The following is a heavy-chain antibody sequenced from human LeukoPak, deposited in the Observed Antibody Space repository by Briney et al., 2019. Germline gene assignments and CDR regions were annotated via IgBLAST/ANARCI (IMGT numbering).Heavy chain of an antibody. V-gene: IGHV1-69*13. Sequence: GASVKVSCKASGGTFSSYAISWVRQAPGQGLEWMGGIVPIFGSANYAQKFQGRVTITADESTTTAYMELTGLRSEDTAVYYCAKDEGVANRWFDPWGQGTLVTVFS. CDR1: GGTFSSYA. CDR3: AKDEGVANRWFDP. D-gene: IGHD5-12*01. CDR2: IVPIFGSA. J-gene: IGHJ5*02.